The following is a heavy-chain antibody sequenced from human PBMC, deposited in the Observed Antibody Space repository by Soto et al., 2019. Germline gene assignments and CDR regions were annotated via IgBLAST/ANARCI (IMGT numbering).Heavy chain of an antibody. D-gene: IGHD5-12*01. CDR3: AREGVAPYYYYGMDV. Sequence: ASVKVSCKTSGYIFTNFGLTWVRQAPGQGLEWMGWINTYNGNTKYAQKFQGSLAMTTDTSTTTAYMELRSLRSDDTAVYYCAREGVAPYYYYGMDVWGQGTPVTVSS. V-gene: IGHV1-18*01. CDR2: INTYNGNT. J-gene: IGHJ6*02. CDR1: GYIFTNFG.